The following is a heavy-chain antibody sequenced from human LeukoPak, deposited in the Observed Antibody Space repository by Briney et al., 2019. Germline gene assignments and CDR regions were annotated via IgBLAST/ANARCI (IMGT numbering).Heavy chain of an antibody. D-gene: IGHD3-9*01. J-gene: IGHJ4*02. CDR1: GHSISSGHY. V-gene: IGHV4-38-2*02. Sequence: SETLSLTCSVSGHSISSGHYWGWIRPTPGKGLEWIGIIYLSGTTYYNPSLKSRVTISVDTPKNPFSLKLSSVTAADTAVYFCARIFILSGFSSYFDHWGQGTLVTVSS. CDR3: ARIFILSGFSSYFDH. CDR2: IYLSGTT.